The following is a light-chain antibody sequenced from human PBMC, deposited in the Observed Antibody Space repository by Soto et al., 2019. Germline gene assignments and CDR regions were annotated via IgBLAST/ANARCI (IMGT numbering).Light chain of an antibody. CDR2: DVS. V-gene: IGKV3-11*01. Sequence: EIVLTQSPATLSLSPGKTCRASQSISSYLAWYQQKPGQAPRLLICDVSNRATGIPARFSGRGSGTDFALTICSLEPEDFAVYYCLQRSKWPITFGQGTRLEIK. CDR3: LQRSKWPIT. CDR1: QSISSY. J-gene: IGKJ5*01.